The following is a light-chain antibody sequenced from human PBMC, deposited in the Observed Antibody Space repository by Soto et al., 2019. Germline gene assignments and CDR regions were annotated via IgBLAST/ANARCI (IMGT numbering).Light chain of an antibody. CDR3: QQYNSYPWT. V-gene: IGKV1-17*01. Sequence: DIRMTQSPSSLSASVGDRVTITCRASQGIGSDLGWYQQRPGKAPKHLIYAASNLASGVPSRFSGSRSGTEFTLTISSLQPDDFATYYCQQYNSYPWTFGQGTKVDIK. CDR1: QGIGSD. J-gene: IGKJ1*01. CDR2: AAS.